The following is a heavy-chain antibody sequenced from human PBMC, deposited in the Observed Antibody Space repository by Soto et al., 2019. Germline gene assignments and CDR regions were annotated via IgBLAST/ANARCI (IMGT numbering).Heavy chain of an antibody. CDR3: ASRSIAAAGGMEV. V-gene: IGHV1-18*01. CDR2: ISAYNGNT. D-gene: IGHD6-13*01. J-gene: IGHJ6*02. CDR1: VYTFTRYG. Sequence: SVKLAWNAPVYTFTRYGISWVRQAPGQGLEWMGWISAYNGNTNYAQKLQGRVTMTTDTSTSTAYMELRSLRSDDTAVYYCASRSIAAAGGMEVWGQGTTVTVS.